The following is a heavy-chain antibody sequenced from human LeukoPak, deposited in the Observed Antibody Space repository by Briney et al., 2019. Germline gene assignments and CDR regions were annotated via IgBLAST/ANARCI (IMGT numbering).Heavy chain of an antibody. V-gene: IGHV3-48*02. CDR1: GFSFTSYG. CDR3: ARNLALGD. J-gene: IGHJ4*03. D-gene: IGHD3-10*01. CDR2: IDPTGPSV. Sequence: SLRPSRAASGFSFTSYGMNWVRQAPRQGLGWVSYIDPTGPSVYYADFLKGRFTVSRDNANLTVFLPMNSLRDDDTAVYFCARNLALGDWGHVVPVT.